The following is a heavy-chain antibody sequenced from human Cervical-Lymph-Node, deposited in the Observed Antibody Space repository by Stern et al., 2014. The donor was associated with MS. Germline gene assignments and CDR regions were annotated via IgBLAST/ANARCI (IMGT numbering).Heavy chain of an antibody. V-gene: IGHV1-69*01. Sequence: QVQLVQSGAEVKKPGSSVKVSCKASGGNFSNHVISWVRQAPGQGLEWMGGTIPIFGKAIYAQKFQGRVTITADESTRAAYMGLSSLRSEDTAFYYWAIAAYSTSSYNYWGQGTLVTVSA. CDR1: GGNFSNHV. CDR2: TIPIFGKA. J-gene: IGHJ4*02. CDR3: AIAAYSTSSYNY. D-gene: IGHD2/OR15-2a*01.